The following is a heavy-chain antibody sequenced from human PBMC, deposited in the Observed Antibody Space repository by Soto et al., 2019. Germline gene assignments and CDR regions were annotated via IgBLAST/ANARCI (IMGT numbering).Heavy chain of an antibody. CDR1: GGSISSGGYY. CDR3: ARAESSGYSGPTNFDY. Sequence: PSETLSLTCTVSGGSISSGGYYWSWIRQHPGKGLEWIGYIYYSGSTYYNPSLKSRVTISVDTSKNQFSLKLSSVTAADTAVYYCARAESSGYSGPTNFDYWGQGTLVTVSS. J-gene: IGHJ4*02. V-gene: IGHV4-31*03. D-gene: IGHD3-22*01. CDR2: IYYSGST.